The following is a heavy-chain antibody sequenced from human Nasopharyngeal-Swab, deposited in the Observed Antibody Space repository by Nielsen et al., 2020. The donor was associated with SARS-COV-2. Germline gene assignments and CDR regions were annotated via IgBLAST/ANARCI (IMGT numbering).Heavy chain of an antibody. CDR3: AMGSSSWLTPFDY. D-gene: IGHD6-13*01. CDR2: ISYDGSNK. Sequence: GSSLRLSCAASGFTFSSYAMHWVRQAPGKGLEWVAVISYDGSNKYYADSVKGRFTISRDNSKNTLYLQMNSLRAEDTAVYYCAMGSSSWLTPFDYWGQGTLVTVSS. CDR1: GFTFSSYA. J-gene: IGHJ4*02. V-gene: IGHV3-30-3*01.